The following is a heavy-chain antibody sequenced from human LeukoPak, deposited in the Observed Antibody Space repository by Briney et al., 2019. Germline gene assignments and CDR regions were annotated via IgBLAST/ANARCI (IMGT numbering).Heavy chain of an antibody. Sequence: GASVKVSFKTSGYTFTYYVISWVRQAPGQGPEWMGWINAYNGNTNDAQKFEGRVTITTDTSTSTAYMELRSLRSDDTAVYYCARGEKPYDYWGQGTLVSVSS. CDR1: GYTFTYYV. V-gene: IGHV1-18*01. CDR2: INAYNGNT. CDR3: ARGEKPYDY. J-gene: IGHJ4*02. D-gene: IGHD1-26*01.